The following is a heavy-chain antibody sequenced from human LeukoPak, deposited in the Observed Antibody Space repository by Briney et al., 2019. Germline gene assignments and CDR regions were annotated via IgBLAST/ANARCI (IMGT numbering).Heavy chain of an antibody. CDR3: AREGCSSTSCPDAFDI. Sequence: SETLSLTCTVSGGSISSGSYYWSWIRQPAGKGLEWIERIYTSGSTNYNPSLKSRVTISVDTSKNQFSLKLSSVTAADTAVYYCAREGCSSTSCPDAFDIWGQGTMVTVSS. D-gene: IGHD2-2*01. V-gene: IGHV4-61*02. CDR2: IYTSGST. CDR1: GGSISSGSYY. J-gene: IGHJ3*02.